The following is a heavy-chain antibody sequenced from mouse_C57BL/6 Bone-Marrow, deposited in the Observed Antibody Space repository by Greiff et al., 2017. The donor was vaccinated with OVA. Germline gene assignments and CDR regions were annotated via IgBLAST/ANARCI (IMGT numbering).Heavy chain of an antibody. J-gene: IGHJ4*01. CDR3: AIPDGYYYYAMDY. V-gene: IGHV1-74*01. CDR2: IHPSDSDT. CDR1: GYTFTSYW. D-gene: IGHD2-3*01. Sequence: VQLKQPGAELVKPGASVKVSCKASGYTFTSYWMHWVKQRPGQGLEWIGRIHPSDSDTNYNQKFKGKATLTVDKSSSTAYMQLSSLTSEDSAVYYCAIPDGYYYYAMDYGGQGTSVTVSS.